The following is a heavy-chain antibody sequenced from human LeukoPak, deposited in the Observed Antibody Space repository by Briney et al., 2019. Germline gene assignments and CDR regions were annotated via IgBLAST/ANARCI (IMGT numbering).Heavy chain of an antibody. CDR1: GFTFNTYS. D-gene: IGHD6-19*01. V-gene: IGHV3-21*01. CDR3: ARASSGWYET. Sequence: GGSLRLSCAASGFTFNTYSMDWVRQAPGKGLEWVSSISSSSDYIYYADSVKGRFTISRDNAKNSLDLQMNSLRAEDTAVYYCARASSGWYETWGQGTLVTVSS. J-gene: IGHJ5*02. CDR2: ISSSSDYI.